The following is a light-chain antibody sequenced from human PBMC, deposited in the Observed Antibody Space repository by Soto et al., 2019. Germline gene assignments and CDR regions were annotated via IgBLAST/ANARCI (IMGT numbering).Light chain of an antibody. CDR1: QTIGTY. J-gene: IGKJ3*01. CDR2: VAS. Sequence: DIQMTQSPSSLSASVGDRVTITCRASQTIGTYLNWYQQTPGKAPKLLIYVASSLQSGVPSRFSGRGSGTDFTLTISSLQPEDFATYYCQQSFTTPFTFGPGTIVEIK. CDR3: QQSFTTPFT. V-gene: IGKV1-39*01.